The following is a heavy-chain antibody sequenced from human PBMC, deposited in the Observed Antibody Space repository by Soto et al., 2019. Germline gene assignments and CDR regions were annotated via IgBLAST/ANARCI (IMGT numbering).Heavy chain of an antibody. CDR1: GFTFSDAW. CDR3: TRGGPLGNYFDY. Sequence: EVQLVESGGALVRPGGSLRLSCAASGFTFSDAWMNWVRQAPGKGLEWVGRIIWSSHVGAVDYGAPVKGRFTISRDDSRNTLYLQLNSLTTEDTAVYYCTRGGPLGNYFDYWGQGTLVTVSA. D-gene: IGHD2-15*01. V-gene: IGHV3-15*07. CDR2: IIWSSHVGAV. J-gene: IGHJ4*02.